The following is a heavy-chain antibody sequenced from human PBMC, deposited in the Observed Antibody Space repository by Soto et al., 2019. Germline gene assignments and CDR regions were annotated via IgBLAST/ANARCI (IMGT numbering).Heavy chain of an antibody. D-gene: IGHD6-19*01. V-gene: IGHV3-30*04. Sequence: QVQLVESGGGVVQPGRSLRLSCAASGFTFSTYAIHWVRQAPGKGLEWVAVMSHDGRNKYYAESVKGRFTISRDNSKNTLYLQMNSLRAEDTAVYYCARDGRDRQWLDFFDYWGQGTLVTVSS. CDR1: GFTFSTYA. CDR2: MSHDGRNK. CDR3: ARDGRDRQWLDFFDY. J-gene: IGHJ4*02.